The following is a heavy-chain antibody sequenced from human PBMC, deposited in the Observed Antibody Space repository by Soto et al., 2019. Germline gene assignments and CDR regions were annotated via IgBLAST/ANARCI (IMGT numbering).Heavy chain of an antibody. D-gene: IGHD6-13*01. CDR3: AKRSPYSTGWYSPIFDY. Sequence: GGSLRLSCAASGFSFSDYAMTWVRQAPGKGLEWVAVISESGGSTHYAESVRGRFTISRDNSENMLYLRMNSLRDDDTAVYFCAKRSPYSTGWYSPIFDYWGQGSLVTVS. CDR1: GFSFSDYA. CDR2: ISESGGST. J-gene: IGHJ4*02. V-gene: IGHV3-23*01.